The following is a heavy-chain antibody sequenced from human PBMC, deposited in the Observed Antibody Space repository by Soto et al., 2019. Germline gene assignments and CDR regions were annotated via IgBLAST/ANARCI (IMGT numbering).Heavy chain of an antibody. Sequence: QMQLQESGPGLVKPSQTLSLTCTVSGGSISSGGYYWSWIRQHPGKGLEWIGYIYYSGSTYYNPSLKSLVTISVDTSKNQFSLKLSSVTAADTTVYYCAIVFGFGGMDVWGQGTTVTVSS. CDR3: AIVFGFGGMDV. J-gene: IGHJ6*02. CDR2: IYYSGST. D-gene: IGHD3-10*01. CDR1: GGSISSGGYY. V-gene: IGHV4-31*01.